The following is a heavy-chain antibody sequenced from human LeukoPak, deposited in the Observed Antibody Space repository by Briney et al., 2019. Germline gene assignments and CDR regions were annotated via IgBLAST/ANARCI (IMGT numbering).Heavy chain of an antibody. D-gene: IGHD3-10*01. V-gene: IGHV3-23*01. CDR3: AEQVRGGIFDY. J-gene: IGHJ4*02. CDR2: ISGSGSST. CDR1: GFTFSNYA. Sequence: QPGGSLRLSCAASGFTFSNYAMTWVRQAPGKGLEWVSTISGSGSSTYYADSVKGRFTISRDNSKNTLYLQMNSLRAEDTAVCYRAEQVRGGIFDYWGQGTLVTVSS.